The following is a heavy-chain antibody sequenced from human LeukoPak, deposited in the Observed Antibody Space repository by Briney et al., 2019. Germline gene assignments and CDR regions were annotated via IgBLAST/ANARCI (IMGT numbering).Heavy chain of an antibody. CDR3: AREAQIAVQFDY. CDR1: GGTFSSYA. V-gene: IGHV1-69*05. Sequence: ASVKVSCKASGGTFSSYAISWVRQAPGQGLEWMGGIIPIFGTANYAQKFQGRVTITRDTSASTAYMELSSLRSEDTAVYYCAREAQIAVQFDYWGQGTLVTVSS. J-gene: IGHJ4*02. CDR2: IIPIFGTA. D-gene: IGHD6-19*01.